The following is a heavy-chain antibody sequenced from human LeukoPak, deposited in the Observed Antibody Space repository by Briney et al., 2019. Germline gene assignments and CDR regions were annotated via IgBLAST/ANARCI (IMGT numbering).Heavy chain of an antibody. V-gene: IGHV4-39*07. CDR2: IYYSGST. D-gene: IGHD3-22*01. CDR3: ARGPDSSGYYYLGFDI. J-gene: IGHJ3*02. CDR1: GGSISSSSYY. Sequence: SETLSLTCTVSGGSISSSSYYWGWIRQPPGKGLEWIGSIYYSGSTYYNPSLKSRVTISVDTSKNQFSLKLSSVTAADTAVYYCARGPDSSGYYYLGFDIWGQGTMVTVSS.